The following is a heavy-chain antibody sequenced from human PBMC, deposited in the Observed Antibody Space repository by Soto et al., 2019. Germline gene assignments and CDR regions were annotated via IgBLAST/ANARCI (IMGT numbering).Heavy chain of an antibody. D-gene: IGHD3-10*02. CDR1: HYTFTSYA. CDR3: ARGLFGEFVYYFDY. Sequence: QVQLVQSGAEVKKPGASVKVSCKASHYTFTSYAISWVRQAPGQGLEWMGWISAYNGNTNYAQKLQGRVTMTTDTAPSTGYMELRSLRPDDTAMYYCARGLFGEFVYYFDYGGQGTLVTVS. J-gene: IGHJ4*02. CDR2: ISAYNGNT. V-gene: IGHV1-18*01.